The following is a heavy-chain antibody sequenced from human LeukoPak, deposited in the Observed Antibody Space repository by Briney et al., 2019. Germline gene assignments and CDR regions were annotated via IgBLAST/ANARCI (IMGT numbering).Heavy chain of an antibody. CDR1: GGSIRSSYYY. V-gene: IGHV4-39*02. CDR2: IYDSGST. CDR3: AREHRSSKYLDS. D-gene: IGHD6-6*01. J-gene: IGHJ4*02. Sequence: PSETLSLTCTVSGGSIRSSYYYWGWIRQPPGKGLEWIGSIYDSGSTYYNPSLKSRVTISVDTSKNEFSLKMNSVTAADTAVYYCAREHRSSKYLDSWGQGALMIVSS.